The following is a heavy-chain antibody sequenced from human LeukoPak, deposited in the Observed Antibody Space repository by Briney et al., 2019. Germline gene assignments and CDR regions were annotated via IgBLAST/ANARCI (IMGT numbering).Heavy chain of an antibody. V-gene: IGHV3-11*01. CDR2: ISSSGGSTI. J-gene: IGHJ4*02. CDR3: ARGRGVIIIDY. Sequence: GGSLRLYCAASGFTFSDYYMSWIRQAPGKGLEWVSYISSSGGSTIYYADSVKGRFTISRDNAKNSLYLQMNSLRAEDTAVYYCARGRGVIIIDYWGQGTLVTVSS. CDR1: GFTFSDYY. D-gene: IGHD3-10*01.